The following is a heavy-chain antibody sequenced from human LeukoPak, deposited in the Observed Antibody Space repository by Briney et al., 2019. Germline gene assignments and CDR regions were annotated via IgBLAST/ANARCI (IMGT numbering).Heavy chain of an antibody. CDR1: GGSISSSSYY. J-gene: IGHJ5*02. CDR2: IYYSGST. D-gene: IGHD3-22*01. Sequence: SETLSLTCTVSGGSISSSSYYWGWIRQPPGKGLEWIGSIYYSGSTYYNPSLKSRVTISVDTSKNQFSLKLSSVTAADTAVYYCAGDNSLSMIVTNRFDPWGQGTLVTGSS. V-gene: IGHV4-39*07. CDR3: AGDNSLSMIVTNRFDP.